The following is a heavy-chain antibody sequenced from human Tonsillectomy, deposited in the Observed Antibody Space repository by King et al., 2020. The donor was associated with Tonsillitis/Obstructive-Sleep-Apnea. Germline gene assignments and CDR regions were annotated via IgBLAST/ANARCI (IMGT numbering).Heavy chain of an antibody. CDR3: ARGLYSSSWYFDY. D-gene: IGHD6-13*01. CDR1: GGSVSSYY. Sequence: PLQESGPGLVKPSETLSLTCTVSGGSVSSYYWSWIRPPPGKGLEWIGYIYYSGSTNYNPSLKGRVTISVDTSKNQFSLKLTSVTAADTAVYYCARGLYSSSWYFDYWGQGTLVTVSS. V-gene: IGHV4-59*02. J-gene: IGHJ4*02. CDR2: IYYSGST.